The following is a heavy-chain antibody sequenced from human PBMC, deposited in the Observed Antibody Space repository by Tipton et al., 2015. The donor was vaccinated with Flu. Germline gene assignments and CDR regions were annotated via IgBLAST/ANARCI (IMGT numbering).Heavy chain of an antibody. CDR1: GGSISSYY. CDR2: IYYSGST. CDR3: ARENGEYSNGEIDY. D-gene: IGHD4-11*01. Sequence: TLSLTCTVSGGSISSYYWSWIRQPPGEGLEWIGCIYYSGSTSYNPSLKSRVTISVDTSKNQFSLKLRSVTAADTAVYYCARENGEYSNGEIDYWGQGTLVTVSS. J-gene: IGHJ4*02. V-gene: IGHV4-59*01.